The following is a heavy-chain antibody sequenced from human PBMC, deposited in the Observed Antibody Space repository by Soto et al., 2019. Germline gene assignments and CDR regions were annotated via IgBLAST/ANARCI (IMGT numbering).Heavy chain of an antibody. V-gene: IGHV1-46*01. CDR3: AREENCSDGICYSEYFQR. CDR2: VNPSGGST. CDR1: GYIFTAYS. Sequence: ASVKVSCKASGYIFTAYSMHWVRQAPGQGLEWMGVVNPSGGSTNYAQKFQGRITMTRDTSTSTVYMDLSSLTSEDTAVYYCAREENCSDGICYSEYFQRWGQGTRGTVPQ. D-gene: IGHD2-15*01. J-gene: IGHJ1*01.